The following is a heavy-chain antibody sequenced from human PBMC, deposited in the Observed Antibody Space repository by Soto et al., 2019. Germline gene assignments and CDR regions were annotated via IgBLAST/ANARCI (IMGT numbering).Heavy chain of an antibody. D-gene: IGHD5-18*01. Sequence: GGSLRLSCAASGFTFSSYAMHWVRQAPGKGLEYVSAISSNGGSTYYANSVKGRFTISRDNSKNTLYLQMGSLRAEDMAVYYCAIDGGEDTDMGADVWGKGTTVTVAS. J-gene: IGHJ6*04. CDR2: ISSNGGST. CDR1: GFTFSSYA. CDR3: AIDGGEDTDMGADV. V-gene: IGHV3-64*01.